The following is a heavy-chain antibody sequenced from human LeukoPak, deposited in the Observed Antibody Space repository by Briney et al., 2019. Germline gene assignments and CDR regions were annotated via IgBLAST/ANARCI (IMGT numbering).Heavy chain of an antibody. CDR2: ISGSGGST. D-gene: IGHD3-22*01. V-gene: IGHV3-23*01. CDR3: AKDGPNYYDSSGEGTFDY. Sequence: GGSLRISCAASGFTFSSYAMSWVRQAPGKGLEWVSAISGSGGSTYYADSVKGRFTISRDNSKNTLYLQMNSLRAEDTAVYYCAKDGPNYYDSSGEGTFDYWGQGTLVTVSS. J-gene: IGHJ4*02. CDR1: GFTFSSYA.